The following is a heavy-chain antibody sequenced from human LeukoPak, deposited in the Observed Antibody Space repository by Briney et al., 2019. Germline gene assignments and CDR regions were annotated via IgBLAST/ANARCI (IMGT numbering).Heavy chain of an antibody. CDR1: GFTFSSYG. J-gene: IGHJ4*02. CDR2: ISYDGSNK. Sequence: GRSLRLSCAAPGFTFSSYGMHWVRQAPGKGLEWVAVISYDGSNKYYADSVKGRFTISRDNSKNTLYLQMNSLRAEDTAVYYCAKSTYGERYFDYWGQGTLVTVSS. D-gene: IGHD4-17*01. V-gene: IGHV3-30*18. CDR3: AKSTYGERYFDY.